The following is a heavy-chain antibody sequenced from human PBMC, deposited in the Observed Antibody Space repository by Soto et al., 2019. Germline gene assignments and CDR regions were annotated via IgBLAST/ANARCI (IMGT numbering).Heavy chain of an antibody. CDR2: IIPIFGTA. D-gene: IGHD6-19*01. CDR1: GGTFSSYA. V-gene: IGHV1-69*13. Sequence: SVKVSCKASGGTFSSYAISWVRQAPGQGLEWMGGIIPIFGTANYAQKFQGRVTITADESTSTAYMELSSLRSEDTAVYYCARAVAVPADFDYWGKGTLVTVSS. J-gene: IGHJ4*02. CDR3: ARAVAVPADFDY.